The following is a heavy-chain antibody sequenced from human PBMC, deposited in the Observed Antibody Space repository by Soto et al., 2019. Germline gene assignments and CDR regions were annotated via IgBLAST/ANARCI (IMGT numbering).Heavy chain of an antibody. CDR1: GYTFTSYG. Sequence: ASVKVSCKASGYTFTSYGISWVRQAPGQGLEWMGWISAYNGNTNYAQKLQGRVTMTTDTSTSTAYMELRSLRSDDTAVYYCARDKDDFWSGNYYFDYWGQGTLVTVSS. CDR2: ISAYNGNT. V-gene: IGHV1-18*01. D-gene: IGHD3-3*01. CDR3: ARDKDDFWSGNYYFDY. J-gene: IGHJ4*02.